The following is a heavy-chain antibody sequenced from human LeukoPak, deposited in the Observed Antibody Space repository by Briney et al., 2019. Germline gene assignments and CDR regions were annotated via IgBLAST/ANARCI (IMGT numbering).Heavy chain of an antibody. D-gene: IGHD2-2*01. J-gene: IGHJ4*02. CDR1: GYSFTSYW. V-gene: IGHV5-51*01. Sequence: GESLKISCKGSGYSFTSYWIGWVRQMPGKGLEWMGIIYPGDSDTRYSPSFQGQVTISADKSISTAYLQWSSLKASDTAMYYCARIPDGYCSSTSCPELYFDYWGQGTLVTVSS. CDR3: ARIPDGYCSSTSCPELYFDY. CDR2: IYPGDSDT.